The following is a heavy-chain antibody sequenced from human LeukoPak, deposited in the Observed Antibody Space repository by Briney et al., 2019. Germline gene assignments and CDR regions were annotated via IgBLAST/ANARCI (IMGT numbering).Heavy chain of an antibody. CDR3: ARHVSPNDAFDI. V-gene: IGHV4-38-2*01. CDR2: IYHSGST. D-gene: IGHD3-16*01. Sequence: PSETLSLTCAVSGYSIGSGYYWGWIRQPPGKGLEWIGSIYHSGSTYYNPSLKSRVTISVDTSKNQFSLKLSSVTAADTAVYYCARHVSPNDAFDIWGQGAMVTVSS. J-gene: IGHJ3*02. CDR1: GYSIGSGYY.